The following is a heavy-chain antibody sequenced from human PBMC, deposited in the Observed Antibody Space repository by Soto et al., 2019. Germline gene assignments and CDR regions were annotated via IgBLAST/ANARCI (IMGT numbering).Heavy chain of an antibody. D-gene: IGHD2-2*01. CDR3: ARADSCSSISCRSYYYFGMDV. Sequence: GSLRLSCAASGFKFSDYEMNWVRQAPGKGLEWVSHISSGGSTIYYADSVKGRFTISRDNAEKSVYLQMKSLRAEDTAVYYCARADSCSSISCRSYYYFGMDVWGQGTAVTVSS. J-gene: IGHJ6*02. CDR1: GFKFSDYE. V-gene: IGHV3-48*03. CDR2: ISSGGSTI.